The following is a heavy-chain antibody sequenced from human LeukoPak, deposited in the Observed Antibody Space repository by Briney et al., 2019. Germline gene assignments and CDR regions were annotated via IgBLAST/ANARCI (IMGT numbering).Heavy chain of an antibody. CDR1: GFTFSSYS. Sequence: GGSLRLSCAASGFTFSSYSMNWVRQSPGKGLEWVSSISSSSSYIYYADSVKGRFTISRDNAKNSLYLQMNSLRAEDTAVYYCAKDPEMATVIFDYWGQGALVTVSS. CDR2: ISSSSSYI. CDR3: AKDPEMATVIFDY. V-gene: IGHV3-21*01. D-gene: IGHD5-24*01. J-gene: IGHJ4*02.